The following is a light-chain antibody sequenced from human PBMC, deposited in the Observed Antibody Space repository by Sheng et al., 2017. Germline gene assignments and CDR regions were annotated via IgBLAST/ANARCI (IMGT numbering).Light chain of an antibody. CDR3: SSFTGTSTLYV. CDR2: DVS. CDR1: SSDVGGYNS. Sequence: QSALTQPPSASGSPGQSVTISCTGTSSDVGGYNSVSWYQQHPGKAPKLMIYDVSDRPSGISNRFSGSKSGNTASLTISGLQSEDEADYYCSSFTGTSTLYVFGPGTKVTVL. J-gene: IGLJ1*01. V-gene: IGLV2-14*01.